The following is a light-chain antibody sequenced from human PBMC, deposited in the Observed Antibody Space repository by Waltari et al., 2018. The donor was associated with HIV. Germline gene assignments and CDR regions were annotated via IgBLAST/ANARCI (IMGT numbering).Light chain of an antibody. CDR1: TSTIARDS. CDR3: AAWTDIMSGWL. CDR2: RGD. V-gene: IGLV1-47*01. J-gene: IGLJ3*02. Sequence: TQSPSASGAPGQRVTLTCSAVTSTIARDSIYWYHQVPGTAPKLLIFRGDQRPSGVPDRFSGSKSGASSSLAISGLQSDDEADYYCAAWTDIMSGWLFGGGTKLTVL.